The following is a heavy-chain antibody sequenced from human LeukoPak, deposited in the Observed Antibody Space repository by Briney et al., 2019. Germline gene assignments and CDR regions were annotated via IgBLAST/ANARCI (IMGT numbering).Heavy chain of an antibody. Sequence: GGSLSLSCAACGLTFNRYAMHGVRQAPGKGLEWVAVISYDGSNKYYADSVKGRFTISRDNSKNTLYLQMKRLGAEDTAVYYCARVGGTAMALTYFDYWGQGTLVTGSS. CDR3: ARVGGTAMALTYFDY. CDR1: GLTFNRYA. D-gene: IGHD5-18*01. J-gene: IGHJ4*02. V-gene: IGHV3-30*17. CDR2: ISYDGSNK.